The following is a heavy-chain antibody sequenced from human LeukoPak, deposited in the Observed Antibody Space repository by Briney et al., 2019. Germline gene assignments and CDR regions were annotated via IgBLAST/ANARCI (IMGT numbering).Heavy chain of an antibody. V-gene: IGHV4-30-2*01. CDR2: IYHSGST. CDR3: ARGNGVTTRWSDP. D-gene: IGHD4-17*01. CDR1: GGSISSGGYS. Sequence: PSETLSLTCAVSGGSISSGGYSWSWIRQPPGKGLEWIGYIYHSGSTYYNPSLKSRVTISVDRSKNQFSLKLSSVTAADTAVYYCARGNGVTTRWSDPWGQGTLVTVSS. J-gene: IGHJ5*02.